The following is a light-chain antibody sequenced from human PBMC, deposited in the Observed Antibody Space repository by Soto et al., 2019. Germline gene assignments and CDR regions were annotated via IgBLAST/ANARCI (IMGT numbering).Light chain of an antibody. Sequence: DIQMTQSPTTLSASVGDRVIITCRASQRMSAWLAWYQQKPGKAPTLLIYDASSLENGVPSRFSVSGSGTDFTLTISSLQPDDFATYYCQQYDTYPWTFGQGTKVEIK. CDR1: QRMSAW. CDR2: DAS. V-gene: IGKV1-5*01. CDR3: QQYDTYPWT. J-gene: IGKJ1*01.